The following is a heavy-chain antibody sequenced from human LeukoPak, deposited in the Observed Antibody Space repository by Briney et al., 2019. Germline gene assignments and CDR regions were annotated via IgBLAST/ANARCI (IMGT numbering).Heavy chain of an antibody. CDR3: ARQGSGYDYYYFDY. J-gene: IGHJ4*02. Sequence: GESLKISCKGSGYSFTSYWISWVRQMPGKGLEWMGRIDPSDSYTNYSPSFQGHVTISADKSISIAYLQWSSLKASDTAMYYCARQGSGYDYYYFDYWGQGTLVTVSS. D-gene: IGHD5-12*01. CDR1: GYSFTSYW. V-gene: IGHV5-10-1*01. CDR2: IDPSDSYT.